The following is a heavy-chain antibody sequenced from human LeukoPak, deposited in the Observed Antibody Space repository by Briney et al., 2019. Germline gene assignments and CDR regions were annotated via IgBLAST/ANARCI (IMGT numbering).Heavy chain of an antibody. J-gene: IGHJ4*02. V-gene: IGHV3-23*01. Sequence: GGSLRLSCAASGFPFSSYAMIWVRQAPGKGLEWVSAISGSGGSTYYADAVKGRFTISRDNSKNTLYLQMNSLRAEDTAVYYCAKEGGMITFGGVTTIDYWGQGTLVTVSS. CDR2: ISGSGGST. CDR1: GFPFSSYA. CDR3: AKEGGMITFGGVTTIDY. D-gene: IGHD3-16*01.